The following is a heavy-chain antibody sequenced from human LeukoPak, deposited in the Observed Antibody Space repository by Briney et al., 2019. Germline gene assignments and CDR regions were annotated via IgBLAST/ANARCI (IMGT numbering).Heavy chain of an antibody. J-gene: IGHJ4*02. D-gene: IGHD3-22*01. Sequence: GASVKVSCKASGYTFTGYYMHWVRQAPGQGLEWMGWINPNSGGTNYAQKFQGRVTMTRDTSISTAYMELSRLRSDDTAVYYCARDPGITMIVTQFDYWGQGTLVTVSS. V-gene: IGHV1-2*02. CDR1: GYTFTGYY. CDR3: ARDPGITMIVTQFDY. CDR2: INPNSGGT.